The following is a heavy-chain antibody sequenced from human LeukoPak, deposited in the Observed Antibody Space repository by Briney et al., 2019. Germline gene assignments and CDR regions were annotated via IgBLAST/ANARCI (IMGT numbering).Heavy chain of an antibody. CDR3: ARGLSGYDYYSYYYMDV. V-gene: IGHV1-8*01. CDR1: GYTFTSYD. J-gene: IGHJ6*03. CDR2: MNPNSGNT. D-gene: IGHD5-12*01. Sequence: GASVKVSCKASGYTFTSYDINWVRQATGQGLEWMGWMNPNSGNTGYAQKFQGRVTMTRNTSISTAYMELSSLRSEDTAVYYCARGLSGYDYYSYYYMDVWGKGTTVTVSS.